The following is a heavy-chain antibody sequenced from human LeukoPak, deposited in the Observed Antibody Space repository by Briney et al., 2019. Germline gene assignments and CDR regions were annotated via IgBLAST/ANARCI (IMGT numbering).Heavy chain of an antibody. V-gene: IGHV4-31*03. J-gene: IGHJ3*02. D-gene: IGHD6-19*01. CDR3: AREDIAVALDI. CDR2: IYYSGST. CDR1: GGSISSGGYY. Sequence: TLSLTCTVSGGSISSGGYYWSWIRQHPGKGLEWIGYIYYSGSTYYNPSLKSRVTISVDTSKNQFSLKLSSVTAADTAVYYCAREDIAVALDIWGQGTMVTVSS.